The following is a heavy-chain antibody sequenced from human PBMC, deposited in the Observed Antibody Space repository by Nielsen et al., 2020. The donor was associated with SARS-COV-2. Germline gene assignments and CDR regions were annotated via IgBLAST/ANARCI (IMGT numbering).Heavy chain of an antibody. J-gene: IGHJ4*02. CDR1: GFTFSSYA. D-gene: IGHD3-3*01. Sequence: GESLKISCAASGFTFSSYAMHWVRQAPGKGLEYVSAISSNGGSTYYANSVKGRFTISRDNSKNTLYLQMGSLRAEDMAVYYCARSYEFDYWGQGTLVTVSS. V-gene: IGHV3-64*01. CDR3: ARSYEFDY. CDR2: ISSNGGST.